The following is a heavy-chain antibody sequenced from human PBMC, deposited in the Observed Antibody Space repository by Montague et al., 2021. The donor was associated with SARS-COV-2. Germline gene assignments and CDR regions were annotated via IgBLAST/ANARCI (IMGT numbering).Heavy chain of an antibody. CDR1: GGSNSRYH. Sequence: SETLSLTCTVSGGSNSRYHWSWIQQPPGKGLEWIGYVSDSGSDYNPSLKSRVSISVDTSKKLLSLSLSSVTAADTAIYYCARHRKDYDILTGYSTSFYYDMDVWGQGTTVTVSS. CDR2: VSDSGS. J-gene: IGHJ6*02. V-gene: IGHV4-59*08. D-gene: IGHD3-9*01. CDR3: ARHRKDYDILTGYSTSFYYDMDV.